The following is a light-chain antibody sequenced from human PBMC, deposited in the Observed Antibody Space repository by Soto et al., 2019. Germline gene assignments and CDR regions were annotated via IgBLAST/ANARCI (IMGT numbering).Light chain of an antibody. J-gene: IGKJ1*01. CDR3: QQYGSSPRT. Sequence: EIVLSQSAGVLSLSPGERATLSCRASQSISSTYLAWYQQKPGQAPRLLIYGASSRATGIPDRSSGSGSGTEFTLTISRLEPEDFAVFYCQQYGSSPRTFGQGTKVDIK. CDR1: QSISSTY. CDR2: GAS. V-gene: IGKV3-20*01.